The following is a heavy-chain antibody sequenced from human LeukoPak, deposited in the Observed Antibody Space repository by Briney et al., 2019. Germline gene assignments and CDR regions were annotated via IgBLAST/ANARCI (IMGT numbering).Heavy chain of an antibody. J-gene: IGHJ6*03. CDR2: IYYSGSA. V-gene: IGHV4-30-4*08. CDR1: GGSIRSGDYY. Sequence: KASETLSLTCSVTGGSIRSGDYYWTWIRQPPGKGLEWIAYIYYSGSAEYNLSLQSRATISVDTSKNQFFLKLRSVTAADTAVYYCARRQYYYGSGSMDVWGKGTMVTISS. D-gene: IGHD3-10*01. CDR3: ARRQYYYGSGSMDV.